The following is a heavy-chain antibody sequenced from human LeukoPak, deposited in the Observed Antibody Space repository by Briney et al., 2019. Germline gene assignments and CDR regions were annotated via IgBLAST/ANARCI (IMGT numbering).Heavy chain of an antibody. CDR3: AGRSDIVAPY. CDR2: IYYSGST. D-gene: IGHD5-12*01. J-gene: IGHJ4*02. CDR1: GGSISSYY. V-gene: IGHV4-59*08. Sequence: SETLSLTCTVSGGSISSYYWSWIRQPPGKGLEWIGYIYYSGSTNYNPSLKSRVTISVDTSKNQFSLKLSSMTAADTAVYYCAGRSDIVAPYWGQGTLVTVSS.